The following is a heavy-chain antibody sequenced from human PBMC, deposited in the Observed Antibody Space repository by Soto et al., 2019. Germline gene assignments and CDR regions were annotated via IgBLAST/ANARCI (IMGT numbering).Heavy chain of an antibody. Sequence: SETLALTCTVSGGSISSGGYYWSWIRQHPGKGLEWIGYIYYSGSTYYNPSLKSRVTISVDTSKNQFSLKLSSVTAADTAVYYCARGKKVTSPDFDYWGQGTLVTVSS. J-gene: IGHJ4*02. CDR3: ARGKKVTSPDFDY. CDR1: GGSISSGGYY. CDR2: IYYSGST. V-gene: IGHV4-31*03. D-gene: IGHD2-21*02.